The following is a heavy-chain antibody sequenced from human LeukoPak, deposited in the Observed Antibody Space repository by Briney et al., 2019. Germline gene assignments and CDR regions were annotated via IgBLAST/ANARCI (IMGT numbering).Heavy chain of an antibody. V-gene: IGHV1-18*01. J-gene: IGHJ4*02. D-gene: IGHD4-17*01. CDR1: GYTFTSYG. CDR3: ARGDDYGDYFSPYFDY. CDR2: ISAYNGNT. Sequence: ASVKVSCKASGYTFTSYGISWVRQAPGQGLEWMGWISAYNGNTNYAQKLQGRVTMTTDTSTSTAYMELRSLRSDDTAVYYCARGDDYGDYFSPYFDYWGQGTLVTVSS.